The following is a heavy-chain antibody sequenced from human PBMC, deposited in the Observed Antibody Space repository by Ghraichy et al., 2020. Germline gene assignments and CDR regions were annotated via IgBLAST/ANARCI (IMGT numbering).Heavy chain of an antibody. D-gene: IGHD2-15*01. CDR3: ARDPPRRDIFCSGGSCYCAY. V-gene: IGHV1-18*04. J-gene: IGHJ4*02. Sequence: ASVKVSCKASGYTFTSYGISWVRQAPGQGLEWMGWISAYNGNTNYAQKLQGRVTMTTDTSTSTAYMELRSLRSDDTAVYYCARDPPRRDIFCSGGSCYCAYWGQGTLVTVSS. CDR1: GYTFTSYG. CDR2: ISAYNGNT.